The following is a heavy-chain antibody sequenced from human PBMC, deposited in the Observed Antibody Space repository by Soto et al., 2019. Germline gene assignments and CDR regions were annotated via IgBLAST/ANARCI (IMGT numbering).Heavy chain of an antibody. CDR2: IKSKTDGGTT. V-gene: IGHV3-15*07. CDR3: TTDSYSTIIIVRFDY. J-gene: IGHJ4*01. CDR1: GFTFSNAW. Sequence: GGSLRLSCAASGFTFSNAWINWVRQAPGRGLEWVGRIKSKTDGGTTDYAEPVKGRFAISRDDSNNMVYLQMNSLKIEDTAVYYCTTDSYSTIIIVRFDYWGHGTLVTVSS. D-gene: IGHD3-22*01.